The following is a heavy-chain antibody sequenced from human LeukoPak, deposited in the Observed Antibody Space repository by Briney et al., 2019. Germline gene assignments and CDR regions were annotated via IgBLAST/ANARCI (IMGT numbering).Heavy chain of an antibody. CDR2: ISGSGGST. J-gene: IGHJ6*02. CDR1: GGSFSGYY. CDR3: AKALSGRDSSSWYFSYYYYGMDV. D-gene: IGHD6-13*01. V-gene: IGHV3-23*01. Sequence: PSETLSLTCAVYGGSFSGYYWSWIRQPPGKGLEWVSAISGSGGSTYYADSVKGRFTISRDNSKNTLYLQMNSLRAEDTAVYYCAKALSGRDSSSWYFSYYYYGMDVWGQGTTVTVSS.